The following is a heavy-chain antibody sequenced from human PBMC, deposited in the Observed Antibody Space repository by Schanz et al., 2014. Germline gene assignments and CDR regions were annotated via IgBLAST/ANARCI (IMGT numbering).Heavy chain of an antibody. CDR1: GFTFSTCA. D-gene: IGHD3-9*01. V-gene: IGHV3-30*04. Sequence: QVQLEESGGGVVQPGRSLRLSCAASGFTFSTCAMHWVRQAPGKGLEWVAVISYEGNDKYYGDSVKGRFTISRDSPKNRLYLQMNSLRPEDSGVYYCARGVARERYSDWLELDYWGQGTLVTVSS. J-gene: IGHJ4*02. CDR3: ARGVARERYSDWLELDY. CDR2: ISYEGNDK.